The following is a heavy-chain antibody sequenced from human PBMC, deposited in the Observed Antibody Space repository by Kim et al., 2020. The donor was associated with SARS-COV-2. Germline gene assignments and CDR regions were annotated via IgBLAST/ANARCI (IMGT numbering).Heavy chain of an antibody. CDR3: AKGASVMITSPLE. Sequence: GGSLRLSCAASGFTFSSYGMHWVRQAPGKGLEWVAVISYDGSNKYYADSVKGRFTISRDNSKNTLYLQMNSLRAEDTAVYYCAKGASVMITSPLEWGQGTLVTVSS. CDR1: GFTFSSYG. V-gene: IGHV3-30*18. D-gene: IGHD3-16*01. CDR2: ISYDGSNK. J-gene: IGHJ4*02.